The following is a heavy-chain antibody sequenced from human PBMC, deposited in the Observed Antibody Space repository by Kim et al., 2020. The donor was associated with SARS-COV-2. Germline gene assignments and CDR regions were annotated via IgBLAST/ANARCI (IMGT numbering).Heavy chain of an antibody. CDR1: GFTFSSYA. CDR3: ARTDSSGWYLWFDP. CDR2: ISYDGSNK. D-gene: IGHD6-19*01. Sequence: GGSLRLSCAASGFTFSSYAMHWVRQAPGKGLEWVAVISYDGSNKYYADSVKGRFTISRDNSKNTLYLQMNSLRAEDTAVYYCARTDSSGWYLWFDPWGQGTLVTVSS. J-gene: IGHJ5*02. V-gene: IGHV3-30*04.